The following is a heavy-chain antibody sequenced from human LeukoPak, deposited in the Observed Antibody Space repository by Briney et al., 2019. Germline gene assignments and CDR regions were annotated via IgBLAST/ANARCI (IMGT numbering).Heavy chain of an antibody. V-gene: IGHV3-30*02. CDR3: AKDVDSWFGELFPVY. Sequence: QPGGSLRLSCAASGFTFSSYGMHWVRQAPGKGLEWVAFIRYDGSNKYYADSVKGRFTISRDNSKNTLYLQMNSLRAEDTAVYYCAKDVDSWFGELFPVYWGQGTLVTVSS. J-gene: IGHJ4*02. D-gene: IGHD3-10*01. CDR2: IRYDGSNK. CDR1: GFTFSSYG.